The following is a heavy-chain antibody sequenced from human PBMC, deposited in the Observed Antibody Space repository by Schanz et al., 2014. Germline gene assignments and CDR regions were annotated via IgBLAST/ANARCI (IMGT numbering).Heavy chain of an antibody. CDR1: GFNFITFA. J-gene: IGHJ3*01. V-gene: IGHV3-23*04. CDR2: IGGDASRT. CDR3: ASRLTVKAFGL. Sequence: EVHLVESGGGLVQPGGSLRLSCAASGFNFITFAMSWVRQAPGKGPEWVSAIGGDASRTYYADSVKGRFTISRDNSKNAVFLQMNNLRTEDTAAYFCASRLTVKAFGLWGQGTMVTVS.